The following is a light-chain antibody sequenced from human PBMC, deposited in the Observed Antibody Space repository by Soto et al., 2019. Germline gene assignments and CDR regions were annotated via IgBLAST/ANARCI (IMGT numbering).Light chain of an antibody. CDR1: SSNIGAVFD. Sequence: QSVLTQPPSVTGAPGQRVTISCTGSSSNIGAVFDVHWYQQVPGTAPKLLIYENTKRPSGVPDRFSGSKSGTSASLAITGLQAEDAAYYYCQSYDSGLSGCLFGGGTKLTVL. CDR2: ENT. CDR3: QSYDSGLSGCL. V-gene: IGLV1-40*01. J-gene: IGLJ2*01.